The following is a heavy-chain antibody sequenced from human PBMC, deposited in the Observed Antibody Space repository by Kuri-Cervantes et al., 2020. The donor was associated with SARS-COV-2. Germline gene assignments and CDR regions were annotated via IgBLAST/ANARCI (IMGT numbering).Heavy chain of an antibody. V-gene: IGHV1-18*01. CDR1: GYTLNTFG. CDR3: AKVSSMYLPTYYFDF. Sequence: AAVKVSCKASGYTLNTFGITWVRQAPGQGLEWMGRISAYSDDTSSAEKFKGRVTMTQDKSTNTAYMEITDLRSDDTAIYFCAKVSSMYLPTYYFDFWGQGSLVTVSS. CDR2: ISAYSDDT. D-gene: IGHD2-8*01. J-gene: IGHJ4*02.